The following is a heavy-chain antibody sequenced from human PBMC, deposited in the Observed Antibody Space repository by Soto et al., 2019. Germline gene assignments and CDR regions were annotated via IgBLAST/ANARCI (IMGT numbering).Heavy chain of an antibody. CDR3: ARGAVQGGAPDKYYFDS. CDR1: GGSFSGHY. CDR2: INHSGST. D-gene: IGHD6-19*01. J-gene: IGHJ4*02. Sequence: QVQLQQWGAGLLKPSETLSLTCAVYGGSFSGHYWRWIRQTPGKGLEWIGEINHSGSTNQNPSLNSRVSISVDTSKNQFSLKLGSVTAADTAVYYCARGAVQGGAPDKYYFDSWGQGTLVTVSS. V-gene: IGHV4-34*01.